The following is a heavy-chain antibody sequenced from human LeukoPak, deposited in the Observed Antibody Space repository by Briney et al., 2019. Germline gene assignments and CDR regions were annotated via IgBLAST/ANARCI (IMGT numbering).Heavy chain of an antibody. CDR2: ISGSAGRT. J-gene: IGHJ4*02. CDR1: GFTFSSYA. CDR3: AKETLDDYVRHFDS. Sequence: GGSLRLSCIGSGFTFSSYAMSWVRQAPGKGLEWVSHISGSAGRTDYADSGKGRFTISRDNSQNTLYLQMNSLRVEDTAVYYCAKETLDDYVRHFDSWGQGMLVTVSS. D-gene: IGHD4-17*01. V-gene: IGHV3-23*01.